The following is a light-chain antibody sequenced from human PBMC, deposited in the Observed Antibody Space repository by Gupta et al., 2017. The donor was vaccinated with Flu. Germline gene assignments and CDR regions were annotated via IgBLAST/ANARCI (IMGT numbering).Light chain of an antibody. CDR3: QSYASSMSYV. V-gene: IGLV1-40*01. CDR2: GKS. CDR1: SSNIGAGYD. Sequence: QSVLTQPPSVSGATGQRVPISCTGSSSNIGAGYDVRWYQQLTATAHMLLIYGKSNRTSGVPDGFSGSKAGTSAALAITGLQEEDAADYYGQSYASSMSYVFGTGTKVTVL. J-gene: IGLJ1*01.